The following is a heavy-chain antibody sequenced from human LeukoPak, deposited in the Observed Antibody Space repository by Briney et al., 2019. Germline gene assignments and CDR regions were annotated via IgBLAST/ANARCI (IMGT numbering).Heavy chain of an antibody. CDR3: AFFFKQKTAYEIDY. J-gene: IGHJ4*02. V-gene: IGHV3-53*01. Sequence: GGSLRLSCAASGFTVSSNYMSWVRQAPGKGLEWVSVIYSGGSTYYADSVKGRVTISRDNSKNTLYLQMNSLRAKDTAVYYCAFFFKQKTAYEIDYWGQGTLVTVSS. CDR2: IYSGGST. D-gene: IGHD2-21*01. CDR1: GFTVSSNY.